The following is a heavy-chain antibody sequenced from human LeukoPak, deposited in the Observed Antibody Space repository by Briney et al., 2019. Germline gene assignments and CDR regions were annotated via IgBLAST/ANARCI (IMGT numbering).Heavy chain of an antibody. J-gene: IGHJ4*02. CDR3: AKASIGDGGY. D-gene: IGHD4-23*01. V-gene: IGHV3-23*01. Sequence: GRSLRLSCAASGFTFSSYAMSWVRQAPGKGLEWVSAMSGSGGRTYYADSAKGRFTISRDNSKNTLYLQMNSLRAEDTAVYYCAKASIGDGGYWGQGTLVTVSS. CDR1: GFTFSSYA. CDR2: MSGSGGRT.